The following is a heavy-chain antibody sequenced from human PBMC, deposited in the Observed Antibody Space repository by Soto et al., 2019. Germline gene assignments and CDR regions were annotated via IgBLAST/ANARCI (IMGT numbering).Heavy chain of an antibody. CDR1: GYTFTSYA. J-gene: IGHJ4*02. V-gene: IGHV1-3*01. CDR3: ARSWGIVVDDY. D-gene: IGHD3-22*01. Sequence: QVQLVQSGAEVKKPGASVKVSCKASGYTFTSYAMHWVRQAPGQRLEWMGWINAGNGNTKYSQKFQGRVTITRDTSASTAYMELRSLRSEDTSVYYWARSWGIVVDDYWGQGTLVTVSS. CDR2: INAGNGNT.